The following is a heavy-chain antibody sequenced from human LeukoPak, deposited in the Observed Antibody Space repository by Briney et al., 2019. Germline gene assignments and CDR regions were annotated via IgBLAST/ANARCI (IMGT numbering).Heavy chain of an antibody. CDR1: GFTFSSYG. CDR3: AKADYGGNSAYYYGMDV. V-gene: IGHV3-30*18. D-gene: IGHD4-23*01. CDR2: ISYDGSNK. J-gene: IGHJ6*02. Sequence: SGGSLRLSCAASGFTFSSYGMHWVRQAPGKGLEWVAVISYDGSNKYYADSVKGRFTISRDNSKNTLYLQMNSLRAEDTAVYYCAKADYGGNSAYYYGMDVWGQGTTVTVSS.